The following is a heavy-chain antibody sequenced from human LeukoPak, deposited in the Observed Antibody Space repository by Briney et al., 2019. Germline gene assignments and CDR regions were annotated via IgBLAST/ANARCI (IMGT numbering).Heavy chain of an antibody. Sequence: PSETLSLTCDVSGSSVNSDQYWGWMRHSPGAGLEGIGSVHQTGSPYYNPSLGSRVSLSIDSTKNSFSLRLTSVTAADTAVYYCAMLRLGELSLLANAYDIWGQGTMVIVSS. J-gene: IGHJ3*02. CDR3: AMLRLGELSLLANAYDI. CDR2: VHQTGSP. CDR1: GSSVNSDQY. V-gene: IGHV4-38-2*01. D-gene: IGHD3-16*02.